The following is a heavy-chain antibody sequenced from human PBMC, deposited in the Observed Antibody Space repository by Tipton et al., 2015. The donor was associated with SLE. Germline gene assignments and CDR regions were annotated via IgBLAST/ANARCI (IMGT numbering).Heavy chain of an antibody. Sequence: GLVKPSETLSLTCTVSGGSISSHYWSWIRQPPGKGLEWIGYIYYSGSTNYNPSLKSRVTISVDTSKNQFSLKLRSVTAADTAVYFCARHVWDWNHFYFDYWGQGTLVTVSS. CDR1: GGSISSHY. J-gene: IGHJ4*02. CDR3: ARHVWDWNHFYFDY. CDR2: IYYSGST. V-gene: IGHV4-59*08. D-gene: IGHD1-1*01.